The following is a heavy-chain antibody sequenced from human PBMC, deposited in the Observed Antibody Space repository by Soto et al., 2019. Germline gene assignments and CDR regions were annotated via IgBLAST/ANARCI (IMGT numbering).Heavy chain of an antibody. D-gene: IGHD2-2*01. CDR3: ATAISSPFSNFDY. J-gene: IGHJ4*02. CDR2: IKEDASEE. Sequence: EVQLVQSGGDLVQPGGSLRLSCVASGFTFSTYWMTWVRQAPGMGLEXXAGIKEDASEELYVDSVKGRFSVSRDNAKNSLYLQLNSLSAEDTAVYYCATAISSPFSNFDYWGQGSLVTVSS. CDR1: GFTFSTYW. V-gene: IGHV3-7*01.